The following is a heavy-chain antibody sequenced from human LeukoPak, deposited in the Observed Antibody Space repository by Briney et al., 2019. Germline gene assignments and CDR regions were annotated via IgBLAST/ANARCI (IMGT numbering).Heavy chain of an antibody. CDR3: ARPRIPVAGTRWFDP. CDR1: GFTFSSYA. D-gene: IGHD6-19*01. V-gene: IGHV3-23*01. CDR2: IGASGAGT. J-gene: IGHJ5*02. Sequence: PGGSLRLSCVASGFTFSSYAMTWVRQAPGKGLEWVSSIGASGAGTHYADSVKGRFTISSDNSKNTVYLQMNSLRAEDTAIYYCARPRIPVAGTRWFDPWGQGALVTVS.